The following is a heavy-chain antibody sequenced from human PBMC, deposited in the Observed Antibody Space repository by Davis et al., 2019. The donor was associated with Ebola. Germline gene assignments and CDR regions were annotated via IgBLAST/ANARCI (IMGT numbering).Heavy chain of an antibody. CDR1: GGSIISSSSY. V-gene: IGHV4-39*07. Sequence: SETLSLTCTVSGGSIISSSSYWGWIRQPPRKGLEWIGSIYYSGITYYNPSLKSRVTISVDTSKNQFFLKLSSVTAADTAIYYCARDGGDGYNPGLDNWGQGTLVTVSS. CDR3: ARDGGDGYNPGLDN. CDR2: IYYSGIT. J-gene: IGHJ4*02. D-gene: IGHD5-24*01.